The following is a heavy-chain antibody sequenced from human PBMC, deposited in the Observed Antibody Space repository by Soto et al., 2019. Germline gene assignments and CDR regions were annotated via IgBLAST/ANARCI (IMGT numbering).Heavy chain of an antibody. J-gene: IGHJ6*02. CDR3: ATVYYDFWSGYPPKAYYYGMDV. V-gene: IGHV1-69*13. D-gene: IGHD3-3*01. CDR1: GGTFSSYA. Sequence: ASVKVSCKASGGTFSSYAISWVRQAPGQGLEWMGGIIPIFGTANYAQKFQGRVTITADESTSTAYMELSSLRSEDTAVYYCATVYYDFWSGYPPKAYYYGMDVWGQGTTVTVSS. CDR2: IIPIFGTA.